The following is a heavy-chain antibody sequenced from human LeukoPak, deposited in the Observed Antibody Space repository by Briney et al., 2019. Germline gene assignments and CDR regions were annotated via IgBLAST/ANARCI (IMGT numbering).Heavy chain of an antibody. Sequence: SVKVSCKASGYTFTSYDINWVRQAPGQGLEWMGGVIPIFGTANYAQKFQGRVTITADEYTSTAYMELSSLRSEDTAVYYCAIGDRETWLQLRLGYWGQGTLVTVSS. CDR2: VIPIFGTA. V-gene: IGHV1-69*13. J-gene: IGHJ4*02. D-gene: IGHD5-24*01. CDR1: GYTFTSYD. CDR3: AIGDRETWLQLRLGY.